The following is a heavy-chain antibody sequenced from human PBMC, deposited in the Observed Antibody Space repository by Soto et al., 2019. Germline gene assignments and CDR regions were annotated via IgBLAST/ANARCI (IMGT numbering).Heavy chain of an antibody. V-gene: IGHV4-31*03. CDR2: IYHSGST. CDR1: GDSLTIGGHY. Sequence: SETLSLTCSVSGDSLTIGGHYWTWIRQHPGKGLEWIGYIYHSGSTYYSPSLKSRVTISVDTSENQFSLKLTSMTAADTSVYYCARDLWGYCGADCYPLDVWGQGTTVTVSS. CDR3: ARDLWGYCGADCYPLDV. D-gene: IGHD2-21*02. J-gene: IGHJ6*02.